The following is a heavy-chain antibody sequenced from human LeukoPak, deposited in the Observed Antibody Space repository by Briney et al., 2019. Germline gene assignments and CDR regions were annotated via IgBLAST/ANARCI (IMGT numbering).Heavy chain of an antibody. CDR3: ARGPEYYYDSSGYYYY. V-gene: IGHV1-46*01. D-gene: IGHD3-22*01. Sequence: ASVKVSCKASGYSFTSHYMHWVRQAPGQGLEWLGLINPSGSSTLYAQKFQGRVTMTRDMSTTTDYMELSSLRPEDTAVYYCARGPEYYYDSSGYYYYWGQGTLVTVSS. CDR2: INPSGSST. CDR1: GYSFTSHY. J-gene: IGHJ4*02.